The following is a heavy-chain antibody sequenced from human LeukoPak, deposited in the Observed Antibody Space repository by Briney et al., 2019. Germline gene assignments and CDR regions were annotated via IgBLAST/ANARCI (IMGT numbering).Heavy chain of an antibody. V-gene: IGHV3-30*18. CDR2: ISYDGSNK. CDR1: GFTFSSYG. D-gene: IGHD3-22*01. Sequence: GGSLRLSCAASGFTFSSYGMHWVRQAPGKGLEWVAVISYDGSNKYYADSVKGRFTISRDNSKNTPYLQMNSLRAEDTAVYYCAKKSVYYDSSGYLVPSGPMVWGQGTMVTVSS. CDR3: AKKSVYYDSSGYLVPSGPMV. J-gene: IGHJ3*01.